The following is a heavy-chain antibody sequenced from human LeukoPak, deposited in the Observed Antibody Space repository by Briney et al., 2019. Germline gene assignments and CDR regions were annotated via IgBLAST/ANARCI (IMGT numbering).Heavy chain of an antibody. D-gene: IGHD2-15*01. CDR1: RYTFTGYY. Sequence: ASVKVSCKASRYTFTGYYIHWVRQAPGQGLEWVGWINPNSGGTNYAQKFQDRVTMTRDTSISTANVELSRLRSDDTAVYYCARAEGWPLYYIDVWGKGTTVTVSS. CDR3: ARAEGWPLYYIDV. CDR2: INPNSGGT. J-gene: IGHJ6*03. V-gene: IGHV1-2*02.